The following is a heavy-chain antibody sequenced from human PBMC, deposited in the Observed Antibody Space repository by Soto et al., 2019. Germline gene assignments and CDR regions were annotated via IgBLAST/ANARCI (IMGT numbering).Heavy chain of an antibody. Sequence: SVKVSCKASGGTFSSYAISWVRQAPGQGLEWMGGIIPIFGTANYAQKFQGRVTITADESTSTAYMELSSLRSEDTAVYYCARGGLLYSSSSPWFDPWGQGTLVTVSS. CDR3: ARGGLLYSSSSPWFDP. V-gene: IGHV1-69*13. J-gene: IGHJ5*02. CDR2: IIPIFGTA. CDR1: GGTFSSYA. D-gene: IGHD6-6*01.